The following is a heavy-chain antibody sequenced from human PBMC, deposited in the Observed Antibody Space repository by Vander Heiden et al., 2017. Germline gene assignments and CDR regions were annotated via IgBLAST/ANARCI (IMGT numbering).Heavy chain of an antibody. CDR1: GGSISSYF. J-gene: IGHJ6*02. CDR2: IDNSGST. V-gene: IGHV4-59*01. Sequence: QLQLQESGPGLVKPSETLSLTCSVSGGSISSYFWSWIRQPPGKGLEWIGYIDNSGSTDYNPSRKSRVTISRDTSKNQVSLKLNAVTAADTAVYYCVRDRFVAVPTAAQHYYGMDVWGQGTTVTVSS. D-gene: IGHD2-2*01. CDR3: VRDRFVAVPTAAQHYYGMDV.